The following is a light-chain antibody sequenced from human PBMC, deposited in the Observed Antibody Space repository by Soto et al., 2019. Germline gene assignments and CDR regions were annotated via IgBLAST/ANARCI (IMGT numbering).Light chain of an antibody. CDR1: SSNIGAGFD. Sequence: QSVLTQPPSVSGAPGQRLTISCAGTSSNIGAGFDVHWYQQLPGTAPKLLLYGNTNRPSGVPDRFSGSKSGSSASLAISGLQAEDEADYYCQSYDNSLSASVFGGGTKLTVL. V-gene: IGLV1-40*01. CDR3: QSYDNSLSASV. J-gene: IGLJ3*02. CDR2: GNT.